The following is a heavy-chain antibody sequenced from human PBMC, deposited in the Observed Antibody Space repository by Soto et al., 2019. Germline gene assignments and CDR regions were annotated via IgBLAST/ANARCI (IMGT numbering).Heavy chain of an antibody. Sequence: QVQLQESGPGLVKPSETLSLTCTVSGGSISNYYWSWIRQAPGKGLEWIGYIYYSGSTSYNPSLKSRVTISVDTSKNQFSLKLSSVTAAVTAVYYCARFGGSAYYFDYWGQGTLVTVSS. CDR1: GGSISNYY. V-gene: IGHV4-59*01. CDR3: ARFGGSAYYFDY. J-gene: IGHJ4*02. D-gene: IGHD3-16*01. CDR2: IYYSGST.